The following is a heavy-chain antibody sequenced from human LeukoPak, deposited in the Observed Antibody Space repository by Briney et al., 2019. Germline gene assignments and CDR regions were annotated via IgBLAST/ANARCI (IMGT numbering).Heavy chain of an antibody. J-gene: IGHJ4*02. V-gene: IGHV3-74*01. CDR1: GFTFSSYW. D-gene: IGHD3-3*01. CDR3: ARDPYLEWPDY. CDR2: INSDGSST. Sequence: PGGSLRLSCAAPGFTFSSYWMHWVRHAPGKGLVWVSRINSDGSSTSYADSVKGRFTISRDNAKNTLYLQMNSLRAEDTAVYYCARDPYLEWPDYWGQGTLVTVSS.